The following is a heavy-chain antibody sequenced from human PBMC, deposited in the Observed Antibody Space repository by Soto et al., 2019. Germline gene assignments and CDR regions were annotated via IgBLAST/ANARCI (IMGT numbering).Heavy chain of an antibody. Sequence: SLLLSCAASGFTFSSYGIHWVRQAPGKGLGWVALISYDGTDKYYADSVKGRFTISRDNSKNTLYLQMSSLGPEDTAVYYCVKERYAQLWLEDYGMDVWGQGTTVTVSS. CDR1: GFTFSSYG. D-gene: IGHD5-18*01. V-gene: IGHV3-30*18. CDR2: ISYDGTDK. CDR3: VKERYAQLWLEDYGMDV. J-gene: IGHJ6*02.